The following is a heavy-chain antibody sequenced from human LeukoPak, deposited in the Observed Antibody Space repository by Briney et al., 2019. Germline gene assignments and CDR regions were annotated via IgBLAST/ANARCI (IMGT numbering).Heavy chain of an antibody. J-gene: IGHJ5*02. CDR2: MYYSGST. Sequence: SETLSLTCTVSGGSISSSSYYWGWIRQPPGKGLEWIGSMYYSGSTYYNPSLKSRVTISVDTSKNQFSLKLSSVTAADTAVYYCARQNIYCSRTSCYEVDWFDPWGQGTLVTVSS. CDR1: GGSISSSSYY. D-gene: IGHD2-2*01. V-gene: IGHV4-39*01. CDR3: ARQNIYCSRTSCYEVDWFDP.